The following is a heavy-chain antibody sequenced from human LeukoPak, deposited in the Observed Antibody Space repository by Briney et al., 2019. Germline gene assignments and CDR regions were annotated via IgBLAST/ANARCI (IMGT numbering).Heavy chain of an antibody. J-gene: IGHJ4*02. D-gene: IGHD3-3*01. V-gene: IGHV3-30-3*01. CDR3: AKELIRIRFLGY. CDR2: ISYDGSNK. CDR1: GFTFSSYA. Sequence: AGGSLRLSCAASGFTFSSYAMHWVRQAPGKGLEWVAVISYDGSNKYYADSVKGRFTISRDNSKNTLYLQMNSLRAEDTAVYYCAKELIRIRFLGYWGQGTLVTVSS.